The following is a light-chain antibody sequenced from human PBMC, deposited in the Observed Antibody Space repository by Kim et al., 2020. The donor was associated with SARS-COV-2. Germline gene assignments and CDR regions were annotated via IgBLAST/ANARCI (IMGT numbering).Light chain of an antibody. J-gene: IGLJ2*01. CDR3: LLSYSDSRV. V-gene: IGLV7-46*01. CDR1: TGAVTSGHF. CDR2: DTD. Sequence: PGGTVPLTCDSNTGAVTSGHFPYWFQQKPGQAPRTLIYDTDKRHSWTPARFSGSLLGGKAALTLSAAQAEDEADYYCLLSYSDSRVFGGGTQLTVL.